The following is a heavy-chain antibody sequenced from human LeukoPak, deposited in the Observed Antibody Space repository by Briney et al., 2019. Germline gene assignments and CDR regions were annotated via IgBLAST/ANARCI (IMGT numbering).Heavy chain of an antibody. J-gene: IGHJ4*02. D-gene: IGHD5-12*01. Sequence: PSETLSLTCTVSGGSITGYYWSWLRQPPGKGLEWSGYIYYSGNTNYNPSLKRRVTMSVDTSKNQFSLKLSSVTAADTAVYYCARDDSGYDCWGQGTLVTVSS. CDR3: ARDDSGYDC. CDR2: IYYSGNT. CDR1: GGSITGYY. V-gene: IGHV4-59*01.